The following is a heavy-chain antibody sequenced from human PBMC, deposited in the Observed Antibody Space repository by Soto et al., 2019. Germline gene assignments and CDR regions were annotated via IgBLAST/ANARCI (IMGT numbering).Heavy chain of an antibody. CDR3: AREQPPPGYSYGSVGLTGYNPHTYYYYGMDV. Sequence: GGSLRLSCAASGFTFSSYGMHWVRQAPGKGLEWVAVIWYDGSNKYYADSVKGRFTISRDNSKNTLYLQMNSLRAEDTAVYYCAREQPPPGYSYGSVGLTGYNPHTYYYYGMDVWGQGTTVTVSS. CDR1: GFTFSSYG. D-gene: IGHD5-18*01. J-gene: IGHJ6*02. V-gene: IGHV3-33*01. CDR2: IWYDGSNK.